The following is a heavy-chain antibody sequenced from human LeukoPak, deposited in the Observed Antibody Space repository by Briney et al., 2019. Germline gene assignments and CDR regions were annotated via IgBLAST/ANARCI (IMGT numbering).Heavy chain of an antibody. D-gene: IGHD3-22*01. Sequence: GESLKISCEGSGYNFTIYRIAWVRQMPGKGLECMGIISPGDSAPTYSPSFRGQVTISVDKSINTAYLQWSSLKASDTAMYYCATSQRDDSSGYYYFDYWGQGTLVTVSS. V-gene: IGHV5-51*01. J-gene: IGHJ4*02. CDR3: ATSQRDDSSGYYYFDY. CDR2: ISPGDSAP. CDR1: GYNFTIYR.